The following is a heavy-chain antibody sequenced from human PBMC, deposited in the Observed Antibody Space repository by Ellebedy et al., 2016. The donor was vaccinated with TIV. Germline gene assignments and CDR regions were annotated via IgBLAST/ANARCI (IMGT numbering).Heavy chain of an antibody. CDR3: ARDSGANFLGLSFGL. CDR1: GGTFSNYA. Sequence: AASVKVSCKASGGTFSNYAISWVRQAPGQGLEWMGGIIPMFGKANSAQKFQGRVTITADESTSTAYMELSSLRSEDTAVYYCARDSGANFLGLSFGLWGRGTLVTVSS. D-gene: IGHD4/OR15-4a*01. J-gene: IGHJ2*01. V-gene: IGHV1-69*13. CDR2: IIPMFGKA.